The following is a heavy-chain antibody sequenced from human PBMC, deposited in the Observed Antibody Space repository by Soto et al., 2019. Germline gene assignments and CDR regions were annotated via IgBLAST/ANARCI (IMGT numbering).Heavy chain of an antibody. CDR3: ARHRDILSGYSAAGN. J-gene: IGHJ4*02. V-gene: IGHV5-10-1*01. CDR2: IDPSDSYS. Sequence: PRESLQISCKASGYSFTNYWITWMRQTPGKGLECMGMIDPSDSYSNYSPSFQGHVTMSVDKSISSAYLQFSSLKASDTAMYYCARHRDILSGYSAAGNWGQGTQVTV. D-gene: IGHD3-9*01. CDR1: GYSFTNYW.